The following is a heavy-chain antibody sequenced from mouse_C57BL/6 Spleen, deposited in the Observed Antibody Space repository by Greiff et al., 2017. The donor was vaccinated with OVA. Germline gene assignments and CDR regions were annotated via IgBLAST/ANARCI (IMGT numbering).Heavy chain of an antibody. CDR1: GYTFTSYD. CDR3: AEGDSSYAMDY. Sequence: VKLVESGPELVKPGASVKLSCKASGYTFTSYDINWVKQRPGQGLEWIGWIYPRDGSTKYNEKFKGKATLTVDTSSSTAYMELHSLTSEDSAVYFCAEGDSSYAMDYWGQGTSVTVSS. D-gene: IGHD3-2*01. CDR2: IYPRDGST. V-gene: IGHV1-85*01. J-gene: IGHJ4*01.